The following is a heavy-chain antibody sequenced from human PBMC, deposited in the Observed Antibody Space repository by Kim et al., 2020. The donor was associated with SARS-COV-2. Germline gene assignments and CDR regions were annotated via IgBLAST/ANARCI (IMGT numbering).Heavy chain of an antibody. Sequence: GGSLRLSCEASGFIFNNYWMSWVRQAPGKGLEWVANIKPDESEKNYVDSVKGRFTISRDNAKDSLYLEMNSLRVEDTAVYYCARAWRLGDLSLYRAFDDWGQGTLVPVSS. CDR2: IKPDESEK. J-gene: IGHJ4*02. CDR3: ARAWRLGDLSLYRAFDD. V-gene: IGHV3-7*01. CDR1: GFIFNNYW. D-gene: IGHD3-16*02.